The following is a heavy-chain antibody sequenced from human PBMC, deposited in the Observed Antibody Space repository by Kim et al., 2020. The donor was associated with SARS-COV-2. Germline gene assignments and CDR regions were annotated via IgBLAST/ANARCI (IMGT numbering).Heavy chain of an antibody. CDR3: ARFNMAESRPFDY. Sequence: SETLSLTCAVSGGSISSSNWWSWVRQPPGKGLEWIGEIYHSGSTNYNPSLKSRVTISVDKSKNQFSLKLSSVTAADTAVYYCARFNMAESRPFDYWGQGTLVTVSS. J-gene: IGHJ4*02. D-gene: IGHD6-6*01. V-gene: IGHV4-4*02. CDR2: IYHSGST. CDR1: GGSISSSNW.